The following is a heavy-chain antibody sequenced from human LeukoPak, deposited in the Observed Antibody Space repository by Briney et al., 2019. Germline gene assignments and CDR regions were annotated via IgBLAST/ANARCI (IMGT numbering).Heavy chain of an antibody. D-gene: IGHD2-2*01. CDR2: MIPIFGTA. CDR3: ASLPEEYCSSTSCYYPFDV. V-gene: IGHV1-69*06. CDR1: VGTFSRYA. J-gene: IGHJ4*02. Sequence: ASVHVSCQASVGTFSRYAISWVGQATGQGLEWMGGMIPIFGTANYAQKFQGRVTITADKSTSTAYMELSSLRSEDTAVYYCASLPEEYCSSTSCYYPFDVWGQGTLVTVSS.